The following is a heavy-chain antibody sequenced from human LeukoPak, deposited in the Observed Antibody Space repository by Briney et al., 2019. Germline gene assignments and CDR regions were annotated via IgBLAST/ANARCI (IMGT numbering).Heavy chain of an antibody. Sequence: GGSLRLSCAASGFTFDNYAMSWVRQAPGKGLEWVSAISGGGDYTFYGDSVTGRFTISRDNSKNTLYLQMNSLRAEDTAVYYCAKGRDYGDYELDFDYWGQGTLVTVSS. CDR2: ISGGGDYT. J-gene: IGHJ4*02. V-gene: IGHV3-23*02. CDR1: GFTFDNYA. CDR3: AKGRDYGDYELDFDY. D-gene: IGHD4-17*01.